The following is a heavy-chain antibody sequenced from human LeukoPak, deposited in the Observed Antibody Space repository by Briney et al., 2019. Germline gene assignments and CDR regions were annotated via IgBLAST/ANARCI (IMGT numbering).Heavy chain of an antibody. V-gene: IGHV3-33*01. CDR3: ASTYDSSGYYGL. J-gene: IGHJ4*02. Sequence: GGSLRLSCAASGITFSTYGMHWVRQAPGKGLEWVAVIWYDGSNEYYADSVKGRFTISRDNSKNTLYLQMNSLRAEDTAVYYCASTYDSSGYYGLWGQGTLVTVSS. D-gene: IGHD3-22*01. CDR1: GITFSTYG. CDR2: IWYDGSNE.